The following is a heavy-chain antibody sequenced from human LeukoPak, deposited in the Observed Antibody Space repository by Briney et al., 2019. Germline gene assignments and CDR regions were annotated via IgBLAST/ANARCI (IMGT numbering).Heavy chain of an antibody. CDR1: GFTFSSYS. Sequence: GGSLRLSCAASGFTFSSYSMNWVRQAPGKGLEWVSSISSSSSYIYYADSVKGRFTISRDNAKNSLYLQMNSLRAEDTAVYYCARDGTIFGVVITLSFDYWGQGTLVTVSS. CDR3: ARDGTIFGVVITLSFDY. J-gene: IGHJ4*02. D-gene: IGHD3-3*01. V-gene: IGHV3-21*01. CDR2: ISSSSSYI.